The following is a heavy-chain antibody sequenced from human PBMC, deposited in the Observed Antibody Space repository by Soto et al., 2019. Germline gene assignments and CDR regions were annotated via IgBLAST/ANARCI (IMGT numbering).Heavy chain of an antibody. Sequence: GESLKISCKGSGYIFANDWIAWVRQMPGKGLEWMGIIFPGDSDPRYSPSFQGQVTISADKSINTAYLQWSSLKASDTAVYYCARRVAAHPYFDFWGQGALVTVSS. D-gene: IGHD6-6*01. CDR1: GYIFANDW. CDR2: IFPGDSDP. V-gene: IGHV5-51*01. J-gene: IGHJ4*02. CDR3: ARRVAAHPYFDF.